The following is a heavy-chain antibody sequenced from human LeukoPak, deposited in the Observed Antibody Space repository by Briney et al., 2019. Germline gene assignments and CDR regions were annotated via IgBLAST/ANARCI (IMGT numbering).Heavy chain of an antibody. CDR2: IYYSGST. CDR1: DGSISSGDYY. CDR3: VRVHDSGYKIYNWFDP. Sequence: SQTLSLTCAVSDGSISSGDYYWSWIRQPPGKGLEWIGYIYYSGSTYYNPSLKSRPTILVDTSKNQFSLKLTSVTAADTAVYYCVRVHDSGYKIYNWFDPWGQGTLVTVSS. V-gene: IGHV4-30-4*01. D-gene: IGHD5-12*01. J-gene: IGHJ5*02.